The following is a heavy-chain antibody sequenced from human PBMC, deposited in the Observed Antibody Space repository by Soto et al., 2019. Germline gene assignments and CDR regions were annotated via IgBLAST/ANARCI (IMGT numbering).Heavy chain of an antibody. D-gene: IGHD3-9*01. Sequence: GGSLRLSCASSGFTFSSYALSLVRQAPGKGLEWVSAISGSGGSTYYADSVKGRFTISRDNSKNTLYLQMNSLRAEGTAVYYCAKDRKDDILTGYPYYFDYWGQGTLVTVSS. CDR3: AKDRKDDILTGYPYYFDY. CDR2: ISGSGGST. J-gene: IGHJ4*02. V-gene: IGHV3-23*01. CDR1: GFTFSSYA.